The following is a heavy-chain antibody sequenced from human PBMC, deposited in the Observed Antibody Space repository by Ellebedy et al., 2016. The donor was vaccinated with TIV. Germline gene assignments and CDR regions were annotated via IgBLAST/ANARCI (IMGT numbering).Heavy chain of an antibody. CDR1: GFAFSANG. V-gene: IGHV3-23*01. CDR2: IDGSENT. D-gene: IGHD3-10*01. CDR3: TKDSGWEHEN. Sequence: GESLKIPCAAPGFAFSANGMSWVRQAPGKGLEWVSGIDGSENTDYGDSVKGRFTISRDISKNTLYPQMNSLRAEDTALYYCTKDSGWEHENWGQGTLVTISS. J-gene: IGHJ4*02.